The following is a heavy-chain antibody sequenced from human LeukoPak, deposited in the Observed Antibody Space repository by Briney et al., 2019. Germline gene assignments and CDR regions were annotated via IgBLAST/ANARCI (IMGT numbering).Heavy chain of an antibody. CDR1: GFTVSSNY. J-gene: IGHJ4*02. Sequence: GGSLRLSCAASGFTVSSNYMNWVRQAPGKGLEWVSMIYPSGNTFYTDSVKGRFTIPRDNSKNTLDLQMNSLRAEDTAVYYCARRGHGYGSPFDYWGQGTLVTVSS. D-gene: IGHD5-18*01. CDR2: IYPSGNT. V-gene: IGHV3-66*04. CDR3: ARRGHGYGSPFDY.